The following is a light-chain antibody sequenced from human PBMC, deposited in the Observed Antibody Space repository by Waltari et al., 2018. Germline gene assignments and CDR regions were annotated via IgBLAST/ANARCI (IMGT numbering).Light chain of an antibody. Sequence: QSVLTQPPSASGTPGQTVTICCSGSSYKVGRNCVYWYQQLPGTAPKLLIYRYDQRPSGVPARFFGSKSGTSASLVITGLRPEDEADYYCAAWDDSLYVVFGGGTRLTV. J-gene: IGLJ2*01. CDR3: AAWDDSLYVV. V-gene: IGLV1-47*01. CDR1: SYKVGRNC. CDR2: RYD.